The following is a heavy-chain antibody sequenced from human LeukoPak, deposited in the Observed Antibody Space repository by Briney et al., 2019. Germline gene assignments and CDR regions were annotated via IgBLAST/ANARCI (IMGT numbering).Heavy chain of an antibody. CDR1: GGLITNYY. Sequence: SETLSLTCTVSGGLITNYYWDWIRQPPGRGLEWVGYIHPTGATSYNPSLKSRVTMSIDTSKKQFSLKVTSVTAADTAVYYCAGHGYDDDDLSLTWGQGTLVTVSS. J-gene: IGHJ5*02. CDR3: AGHGYDDDDLSLT. CDR2: IHPTGAT. D-gene: IGHD3-16*01. V-gene: IGHV4-59*08.